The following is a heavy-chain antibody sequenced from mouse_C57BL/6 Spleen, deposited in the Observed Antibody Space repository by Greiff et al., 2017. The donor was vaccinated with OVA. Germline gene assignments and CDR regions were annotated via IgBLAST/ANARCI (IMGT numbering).Heavy chain of an antibody. Sequence: VQLQQSGAELVKPGASVKMSCKASGYTFTSYWITWVKQRPGQGLEWIGDIYPGSGSTNYNEKFKSKATLTVDTSSSTAYMQLSSLTSEDSAVYYCARSQDYYGYFDYWGQGTTLTVSS. D-gene: IGHD1-1*01. CDR1: GYTFTSYW. CDR3: ARSQDYYGYFDY. V-gene: IGHV1-55*01. CDR2: IYPGSGST. J-gene: IGHJ2*01.